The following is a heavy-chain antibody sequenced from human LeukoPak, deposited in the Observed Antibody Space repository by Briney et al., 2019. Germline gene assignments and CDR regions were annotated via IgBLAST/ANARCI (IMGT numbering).Heavy chain of an antibody. CDR1: GYIFTSYY. CDR2: INPNSGGT. V-gene: IGHV1-2*02. J-gene: IGHJ4*02. CDR3: AKSKNQLLLGPFGY. Sequence: ASVKVSCKASGYIFTSYYMHWVRQAPGQGLEWMGWINPNSGGTNYAQKFQGRVTMTRDTSISTAYMELSRLRSDDTAVYYCAKSKNQLLLGPFGYWGQGTLVTVSS. D-gene: IGHD2-2*01.